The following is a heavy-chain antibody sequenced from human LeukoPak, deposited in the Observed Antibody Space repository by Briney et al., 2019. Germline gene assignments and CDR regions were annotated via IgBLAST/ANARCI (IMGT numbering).Heavy chain of an antibody. CDR3: ARVAAGIGFFQH. D-gene: IGHD6-13*01. Sequence: SETLSLTCTVSGGSISSGSYYWSWIRQPAGKGLEWIGRIYTSGSTNYNPSLKSRVTISVDTSKNQFSLKLSSVTAADTAVYYCARVAAGIGFFQHWGQGTLVTVSS. J-gene: IGHJ1*01. CDR1: GGSISSGSYY. CDR2: IYTSGST. V-gene: IGHV4-61*02.